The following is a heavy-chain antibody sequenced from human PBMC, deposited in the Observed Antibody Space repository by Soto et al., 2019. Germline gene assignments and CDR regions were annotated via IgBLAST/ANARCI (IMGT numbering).Heavy chain of an antibody. Sequence: GASVKVSCKASGFTFTSYYMHWVRQAPGQGLEWMGIINPSGGSTSYAQKFQGRVTMTRDTSTSTVYMELSSLRSEDTAVYYCAITDPRPRFLKDYYMDVWSKGTTVTVSS. J-gene: IGHJ6*03. CDR2: INPSGGST. V-gene: IGHV1-46*03. D-gene: IGHD3-3*01. CDR1: GFTFTSYY. CDR3: AITDPRPRFLKDYYMDV.